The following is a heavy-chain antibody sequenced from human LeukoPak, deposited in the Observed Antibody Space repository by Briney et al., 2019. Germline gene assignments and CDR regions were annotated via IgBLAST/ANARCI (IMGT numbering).Heavy chain of an antibody. D-gene: IGHD5-18*01. CDR1: GGSISSNSYY. CDR2: IYYSGST. V-gene: IGHV4-39*01. J-gene: IGHJ4*02. CDR3: ARGYSYGYSYYFDY. Sequence: SETLSLTCTVSGGSISSNSYYWGWIRQPPGKGLEWIGRIYYSGSTYYNPSLKSRVTISVDTSKNQFSLKLISVTAADTAVYYCARGYSYGYSYYFDYWGQGTLVTVSS.